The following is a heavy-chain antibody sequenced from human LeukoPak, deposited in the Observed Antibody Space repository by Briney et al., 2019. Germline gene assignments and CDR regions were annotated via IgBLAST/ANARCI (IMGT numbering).Heavy chain of an antibody. V-gene: IGHV1-2*02. CDR3: ARGGYGDYNWFDP. Sequence: ASVKVSCKASGYTFTGYYMHWVRQAPGQGLEWMGWINPNSGGTNYAQKFQGRDTMTRDTSISTAYMELSRLISDDTAVYYCARGGYGDYNWFDPWGQGTLVSVSS. J-gene: IGHJ5*02. CDR2: INPNSGGT. D-gene: IGHD4-17*01. CDR1: GYTFTGYY.